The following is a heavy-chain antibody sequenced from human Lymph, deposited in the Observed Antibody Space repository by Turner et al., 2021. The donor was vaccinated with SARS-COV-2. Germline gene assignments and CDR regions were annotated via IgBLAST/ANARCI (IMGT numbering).Heavy chain of an antibody. CDR3: ARDLRFGELPAADH. CDR2: IWYDGSNK. CDR1: GFTFSSHG. V-gene: IGHV3-33*01. J-gene: IGHJ4*02. Sequence: QVQLVESGGGVVQPGRSLRLSCAASGFTFSSHGMHWVRQAPGKGLEWVAVIWYDGSNKYYADSVKGRFTISRDNSKNTLYLQMNSLRAEDTAVYYCARDLRFGELPAADHWGQGTLVTVSS. D-gene: IGHD3-10*01.